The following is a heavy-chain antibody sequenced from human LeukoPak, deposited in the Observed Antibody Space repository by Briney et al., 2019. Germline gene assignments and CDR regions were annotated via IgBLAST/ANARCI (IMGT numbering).Heavy chain of an antibody. V-gene: IGHV3-30*18. Sequence: PGGSLRLSCTASGFTSNTHGMHWVRQVPGKGLEWVTLISPDGNKKYYADSVKGRFTISRDNSKNTVYLQMNSLKTEDTAIYYCAKVRSSGWHEPYHYYGMDVWGQGTTVIVSS. J-gene: IGHJ6*02. CDR1: GFTSNTHG. CDR3: AKVRSSGWHEPYHYYGMDV. CDR2: ISPDGNKK. D-gene: IGHD6-19*01.